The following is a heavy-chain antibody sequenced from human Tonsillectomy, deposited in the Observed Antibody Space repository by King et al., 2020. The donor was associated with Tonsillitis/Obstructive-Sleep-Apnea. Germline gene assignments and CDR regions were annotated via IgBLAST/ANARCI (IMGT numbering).Heavy chain of an antibody. CDR2: ISGSGGST. V-gene: IGHV3-23*04. Sequence: VQLVESGGDLVQPGGSLRLSCVASGFTFNNYAMSWGRQAPGKGLEWVSTISGSGGSTYYADSVKGRFTTSRDNSKTTLYLQMNSLRAEDTAIYYCAKVDCSSTSCYTVDYWGQGTLVTVSS. J-gene: IGHJ4*02. CDR1: GFTFNNYA. D-gene: IGHD2-2*02. CDR3: AKVDCSSTSCYTVDY.